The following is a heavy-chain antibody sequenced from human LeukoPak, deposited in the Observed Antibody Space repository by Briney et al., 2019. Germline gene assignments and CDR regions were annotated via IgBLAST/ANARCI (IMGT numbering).Heavy chain of an antibody. CDR2: VYYSRST. Sequence: PSEPLSLPCTVSGGSISNDYWHWLRQPPPKGLECIGYVYYSRSTDYNPSLKSRVTISVDTSKNQFSLKLSSVTAADTAVYYCARRRSGDSHFDYWGQGTLVTISS. CDR1: GGSISNDY. J-gene: IGHJ4*02. D-gene: IGHD3-16*01. V-gene: IGHV4-59*08. CDR3: ARRRSGDSHFDY.